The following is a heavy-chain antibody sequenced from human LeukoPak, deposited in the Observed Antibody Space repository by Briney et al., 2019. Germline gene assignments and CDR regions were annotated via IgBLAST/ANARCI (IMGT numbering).Heavy chain of an antibody. CDR1: GFTFSSYS. CDR2: ISSSSYI. D-gene: IGHD2-2*01. V-gene: IGHV3-21*01. J-gene: IGHJ4*02. Sequence: GSLRLSCAASGFTFSSYSMNWVRQAPGKGLEWVSSISSSSYIYYADSVKGRFTISRDNAKNSLYLQMNSLRAEDTAVYYCARAAGYCSSTSCPPDDYWGQGTLVTVSS. CDR3: ARAAGYCSSTSCPPDDY.